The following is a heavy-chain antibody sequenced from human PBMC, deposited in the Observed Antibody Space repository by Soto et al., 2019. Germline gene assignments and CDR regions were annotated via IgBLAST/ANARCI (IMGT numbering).Heavy chain of an antibody. CDR3: ARELTGTLRKDDAFDI. CDR1: GDSVSSNSAA. J-gene: IGHJ3*02. V-gene: IGHV6-1*01. CDR2: TYYRSKWYN. Sequence: QVQLQQSGPGLVKPSQTLSLTCAISGDSVSSNSAAWNWIRQSPSRGLEWLGRTYYRSKWYNDYAVSVKSRITINTATSKNQFSRQLNSVTPEDTAVYYCARELTGTLRKDDAFDIWGQGTMVTVSS. D-gene: IGHD1-7*01.